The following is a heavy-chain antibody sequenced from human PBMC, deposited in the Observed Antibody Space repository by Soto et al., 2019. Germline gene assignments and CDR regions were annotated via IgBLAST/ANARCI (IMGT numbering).Heavy chain of an antibody. J-gene: IGHJ4*02. CDR1: GFNFSGSA. V-gene: IGHV3-73*01. D-gene: IGHD4-17*01. CDR2: IRGRAKKYAT. CDR3: CGRGGDSLQDI. Sequence: EVQLVESGGDLVQRGGSLKLSCTGLGFNFSGSALHWVRQPSGKGLEWVGGIRGRAKKYATSYATSVRGRFYLSRDDSKNTAFLQMNSLRDEDTGVYFCCGRGGDSLQDIWGQGTLVTVSS.